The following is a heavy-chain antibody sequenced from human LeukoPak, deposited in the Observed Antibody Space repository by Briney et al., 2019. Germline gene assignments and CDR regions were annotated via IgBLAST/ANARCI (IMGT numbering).Heavy chain of an antibody. CDR1: GFNVSDNH. CDR3: ARAGVVIISDYYYYMDV. D-gene: IGHD3-3*01. CDR2: IYNDGGT. Sequence: GGSLRLSCVASGFNVSDNHMSWVRQAPGKGLEWVSLIYNDGGTYYVDSVKGRFTIFRDNSKNTLYLQMNSLRAEDTALYYCARAGVVIISDYYYYMDVWGKGTTVTVSS. V-gene: IGHV3-66*01. J-gene: IGHJ6*03.